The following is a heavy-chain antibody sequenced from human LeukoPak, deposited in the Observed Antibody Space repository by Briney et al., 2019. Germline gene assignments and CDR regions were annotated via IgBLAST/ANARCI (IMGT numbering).Heavy chain of an antibody. CDR3: ARGEGFDY. D-gene: IGHD1-26*01. CDR2: ITGSGGTT. Sequence: PGGSLRLSCAASGFTFSNCAMHWVRQAPGKGLEYVSAITGSGGTTYYANSVKGRFTISRDNSKNTLHLQMGSLRAEDMAVYYCARGEGFDYWGQGTPVTVSS. CDR1: GFTFSNCA. V-gene: IGHV3-64*01. J-gene: IGHJ4*02.